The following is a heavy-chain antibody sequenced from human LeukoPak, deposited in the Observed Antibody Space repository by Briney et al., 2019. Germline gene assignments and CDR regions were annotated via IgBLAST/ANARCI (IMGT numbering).Heavy chain of an antibody. CDR1: GFIFGISY. J-gene: IGHJ3*02. Sequence: GGSLRLSCAASGFIFGISYITWVRQAPGKGLERDSQISSSGNTMYYADSVKGRFTTSRDNARNSLYLQMSRLRAEDTAVYYCARPGRDLPGHRGFDIWGQGTMVTVSS. CDR2: ISSSGNTM. V-gene: IGHV3-48*01. CDR3: ARPGRDLPGHRGFDI. D-gene: IGHD2-2*01.